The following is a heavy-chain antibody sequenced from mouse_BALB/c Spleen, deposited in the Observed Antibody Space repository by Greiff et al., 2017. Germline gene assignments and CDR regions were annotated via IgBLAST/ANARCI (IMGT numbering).Heavy chain of an antibody. CDR3: ARDGGSYDYEGYYAMDY. CDR2: IWGDGST. V-gene: IGHV2-6-7*01. Sequence: VQLVESGPGLVAPSQSLSITCTVSGFSLTGYGVNWVRQPPGKGLEWLGMIWGDGSTDYNSALKSRLSISKDNSKSQVFLKMNSLQTDDTARYYCARDGGSYDYEGYYAMDYWGQGTSVTVSS. J-gene: IGHJ4*01. D-gene: IGHD2-4*01. CDR1: GFSLTGYG.